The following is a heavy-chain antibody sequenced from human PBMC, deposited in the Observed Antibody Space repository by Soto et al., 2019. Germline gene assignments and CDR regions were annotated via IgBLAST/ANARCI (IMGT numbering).Heavy chain of an antibody. CDR3: AGYYYDSSGYYRPLGMDV. CDR1: GGTFSSYA. V-gene: IGHV1-69*13. CDR2: IIPIFGTA. D-gene: IGHD3-22*01. J-gene: IGHJ6*02. Sequence: SVKVSCKASGGTFSSYAISWVRQAPGQGLEWMGGIIPIFGTANYAQKFQGRVTITADESTSTAYMELSSLRSEDTAVYYCAGYYYDSSGYYRPLGMDVWGQGTTVTVSS.